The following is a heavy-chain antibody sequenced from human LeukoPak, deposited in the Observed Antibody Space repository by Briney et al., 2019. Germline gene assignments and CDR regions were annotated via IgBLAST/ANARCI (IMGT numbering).Heavy chain of an antibody. CDR3: ARVVVHCSGGSCYPDY. J-gene: IGHJ4*02. D-gene: IGHD2-15*01. V-gene: IGHV3-30*04. CDR1: GFTFSSYA. CDR2: ISYDGSNK. Sequence: PGGSLRLSCAASGFTFSSYAMHWVRQAPGKGLEWVAVISYDGSNKYYADSVKGRFTISRDNSKNTLYLQMNSLRAEDTAVYYCARVVVHCSGGSCYPDYWGQGTLVTVSS.